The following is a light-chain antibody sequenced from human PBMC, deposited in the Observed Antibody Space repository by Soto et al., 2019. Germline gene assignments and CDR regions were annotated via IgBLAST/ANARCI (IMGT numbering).Light chain of an antibody. Sequence: DIQMTQSPSPLSASVGDRVTITCRASQRISSYLNWYQQKPGKAPKLLIYAASSLQSGVPSRFSSSGSGTDFTLTISSLQPEDFATYYCQQSYSAPRTFGQGTKVEIK. J-gene: IGKJ1*01. CDR3: QQSYSAPRT. CDR2: AAS. CDR1: QRISSY. V-gene: IGKV1-39*01.